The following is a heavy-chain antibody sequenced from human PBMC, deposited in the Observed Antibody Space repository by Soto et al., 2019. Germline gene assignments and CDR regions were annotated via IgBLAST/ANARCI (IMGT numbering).Heavy chain of an antibody. J-gene: IGHJ4*02. CDR3: ARETGYSSGWRQDY. CDR2: INSDGSSI. Sequence: GGSLRLSCAASGFIFSSYAMSWVRQAPGKGLEWVSRINSDGSSISYADSVKGRFTISRDNAKNTLYLQMNSLRVEDTAVYYCARETGYSSGWRQDYWGQGTLVTVSS. V-gene: IGHV3-74*01. CDR1: GFIFSSYA. D-gene: IGHD6-19*01.